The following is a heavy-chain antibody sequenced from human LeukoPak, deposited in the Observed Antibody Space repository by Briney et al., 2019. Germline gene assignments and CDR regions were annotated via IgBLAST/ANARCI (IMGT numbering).Heavy chain of an antibody. J-gene: IGHJ1*01. CDR1: GVTFTCYY. D-gene: IGHD3-9*01. CDR2: INRSGIT. Sequence: PSETLSLTCAVYGVTFTCYYWTWIRQPPGKGLEWIGEINRSGITHYNPSLKSRVTISKNTSRKQFSLRGTSGTGADTTVSFCVENCDILTAYTAYWGEGTLVT. V-gene: IGHV4-34*08. CDR3: VENCDILTAYTAY.